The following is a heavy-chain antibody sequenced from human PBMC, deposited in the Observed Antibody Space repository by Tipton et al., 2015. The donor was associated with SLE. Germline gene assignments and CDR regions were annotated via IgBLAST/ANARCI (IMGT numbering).Heavy chain of an antibody. D-gene: IGHD1-26*01. Sequence: LRLSCTVSGASISTYYWSWIRQPPGKGLEWIGYIYHTGSTNYNPSLKSRITISLDTSKNQFSLKLSSVTAADTAVYYCARGGLGVSYYYYMDVWGKGTTVTVSS. CDR3: ARGGLGVSYYYYMDV. CDR1: GASISTYY. V-gene: IGHV4-59*01. CDR2: IYHTGST. J-gene: IGHJ6*03.